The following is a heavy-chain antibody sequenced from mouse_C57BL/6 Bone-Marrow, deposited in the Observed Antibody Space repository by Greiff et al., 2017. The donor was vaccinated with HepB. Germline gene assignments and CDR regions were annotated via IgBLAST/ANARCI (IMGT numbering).Heavy chain of an antibody. Sequence: EVMLVESGGGLVKPGGSLKLSCAASGFTFSSYAMSWVRQTPEKRLEWVATISDGGSYTYYPDNVKGRFTISRDNAKNNLYLQMSHLKSEDTAMYYCAREDSNNYWGQGTSLTVSS. D-gene: IGHD2-5*01. CDR3: AREDSNNY. J-gene: IGHJ2*02. V-gene: IGHV5-4*01. CDR2: ISDGGSYT. CDR1: GFTFSSYA.